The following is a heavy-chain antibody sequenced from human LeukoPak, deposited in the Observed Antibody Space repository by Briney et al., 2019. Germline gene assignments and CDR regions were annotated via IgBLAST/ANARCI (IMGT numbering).Heavy chain of an antibody. Sequence: ASVKVSCKASGYTFTSYYMHWVRQAPGQGLEWMGIINPSGGSTSYAQKFQGRVTMTRDTSTSTVYMELSSLRSEDTAVYYCAKNTYYDILTGYLLDYWGQGTLVTVSS. CDR3: AKNTYYDILTGYLLDY. CDR2: INPSGGST. V-gene: IGHV1-46*01. J-gene: IGHJ4*02. CDR1: GYTFTSYY. D-gene: IGHD3-9*01.